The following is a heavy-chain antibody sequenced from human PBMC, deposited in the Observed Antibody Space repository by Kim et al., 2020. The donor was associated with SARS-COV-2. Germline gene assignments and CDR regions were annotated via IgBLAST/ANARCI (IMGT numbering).Heavy chain of an antibody. CDR3: ARVAPYSSGWSSLDY. J-gene: IGHJ4*02. V-gene: IGHV1-69*01. D-gene: IGHD6-19*01. Sequence: QKFQGRVTITADESTSTAYMELSSLRSEDTAVYYCARVAPYSSGWSSLDYWGQGTLVTVSS.